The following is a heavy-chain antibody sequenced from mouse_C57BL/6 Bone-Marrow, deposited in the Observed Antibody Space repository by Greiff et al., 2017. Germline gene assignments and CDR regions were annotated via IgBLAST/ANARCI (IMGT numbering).Heavy chain of an antibody. CDR1: GYTFTSYW. CDR2: IDPSDSYT. Sequence: QVQLQQPGAELVMPGASVKLSCKASGYTFTSYWMHWVKQRPGQGLEWIGEIDPSDSYTNYNQKFKGKSTLTVDKSSSTAYMQLSSLTSEDSAVYYCARVYDGYSWFAYWGQGTLVTVSA. J-gene: IGHJ3*01. CDR3: ARVYDGYSWFAY. D-gene: IGHD2-3*01. V-gene: IGHV1-69*01.